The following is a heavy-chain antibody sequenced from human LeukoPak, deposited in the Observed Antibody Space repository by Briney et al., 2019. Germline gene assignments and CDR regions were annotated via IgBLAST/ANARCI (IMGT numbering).Heavy chain of an antibody. CDR1: GYTFTDYY. D-gene: IGHD3-22*01. CDR2: VDPEDGET. CDR3: ATDRPSDSSGYNC. V-gene: IGHV1-69-2*01. J-gene: IGHJ4*02. Sequence: ASVKVSCKVSGYTFTDYYMHWVQQAPGKGIEWMGLVDPEDGETIYAEKFQGRVTITADTPTDTAYMELSSLRSEDTAVYYCATDRPSDSSGYNCWGQGTLVTVSS.